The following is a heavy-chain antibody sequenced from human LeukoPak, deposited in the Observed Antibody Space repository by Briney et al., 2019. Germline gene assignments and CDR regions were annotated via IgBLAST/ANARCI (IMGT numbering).Heavy chain of an antibody. CDR1: GGSISSYY. V-gene: IGHV4-59*01. D-gene: IGHD3-10*01. J-gene: IGHJ4*02. CDR3: AGYGSGSYLGYYFDY. Sequence: SSETLSLTCTVSGGSISSYYWSWLRQPPGKGLEGIVYTYYSGSTNYNPSLKSRVTISVDTAKNQFSLKLSSVTAADTAVYYCAGYGSGSYLGYYFDYWGQGTLVTVSS. CDR2: TYYSGST.